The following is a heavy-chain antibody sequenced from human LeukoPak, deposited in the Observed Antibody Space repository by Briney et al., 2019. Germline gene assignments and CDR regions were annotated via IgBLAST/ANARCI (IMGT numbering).Heavy chain of an antibody. D-gene: IGHD3-16*02. CDR1: GYTFTNYA. J-gene: IGHJ4*02. V-gene: IGHV7-4-1*02. Sequence: ASVKVSCKASGYTFTNYAMDWVRQAPGQGLEWMGWIHPSTGNPTYAQGFTGRFVFSLDTSVSTTYLQISSLKAEDTAVYYCARAYQRLGELSLPDYWGQGTLVTVSS. CDR2: IHPSTGNP. CDR3: ARAYQRLGELSLPDY.